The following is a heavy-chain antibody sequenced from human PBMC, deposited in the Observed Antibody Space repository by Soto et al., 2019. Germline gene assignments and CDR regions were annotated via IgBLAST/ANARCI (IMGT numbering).Heavy chain of an antibody. Sequence: QVQLVQSGAEVKKPGSSVKVSCKASGGTFSSYAISWVRQAPGQGLEWMGGIIPIFGTANYAQKFQGRVTITADESTSTAYMELSSLRSEDTAVYYCARIGLAQGDYYYSGMDVWGQGTTVTVSS. D-gene: IGHD3-16*01. CDR2: IIPIFGTA. CDR3: ARIGLAQGDYYYSGMDV. V-gene: IGHV1-69*12. CDR1: GGTFSSYA. J-gene: IGHJ6*02.